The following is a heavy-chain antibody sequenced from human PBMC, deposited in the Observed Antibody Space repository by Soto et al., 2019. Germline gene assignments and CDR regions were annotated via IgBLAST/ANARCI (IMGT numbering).Heavy chain of an antibody. CDR3: ALNPGDHGAFDI. D-gene: IGHD3-10*01. CDR2: IYYSGST. V-gene: IGHV4-39*01. CDR1: GGSISSSSYY. J-gene: IGHJ3*02. Sequence: SETLSLTCTVSGGSISSSSYYWGWIRQPPGKGLEWIGSIYYSGSTYYNPSLKSRVTISVDTSKNQFSLKLSSVTAADTAVYYCALNPGDHGAFDIWGQGTMVTVSS.